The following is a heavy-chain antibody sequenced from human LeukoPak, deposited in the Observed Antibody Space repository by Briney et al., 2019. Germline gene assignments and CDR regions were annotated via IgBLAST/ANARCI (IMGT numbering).Heavy chain of an antibody. CDR3: ARSVAKVGHYYYYGMDV. CDR2: IYSGDTT. J-gene: IGHJ6*02. D-gene: IGHD5/OR15-5a*01. CDR1: GFTFSNYA. Sequence: GGSLRLSCAASGFTFSNYAMSWVRQAPGKGLEWVSVIYSGDTTYYADSVKGRFTISRDNSKNTLFLQMNNLRAEDTAVYYCARSVAKVGHYYYYGMDVWGQGTTVTVSS. V-gene: IGHV3-53*01.